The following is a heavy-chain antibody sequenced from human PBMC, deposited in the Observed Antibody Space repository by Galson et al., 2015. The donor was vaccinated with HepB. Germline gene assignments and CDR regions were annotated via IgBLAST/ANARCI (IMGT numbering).Heavy chain of an antibody. CDR2: INTNTGNP. CDR3: ARTPYYGSGTYYNVWFDS. V-gene: IGHV7-4-1*02. D-gene: IGHD3-10*01. J-gene: IGHJ5*01. Sequence: SVKVSCKASGYIFSNYAMNWVRQAPGQGLEWMGWINTNTGNPTYAQGFTGRFVFSLDTSVTTAYLQISSLKAEDTAVYFCARTPYYGSGTYYNVWFDSWGQETLVTVSS. CDR1: GYIFSNYA.